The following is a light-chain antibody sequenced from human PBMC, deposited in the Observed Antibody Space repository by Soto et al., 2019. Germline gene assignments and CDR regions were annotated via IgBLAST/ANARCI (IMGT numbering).Light chain of an antibody. CDR1: SSDVGGYNY. CDR2: EVS. V-gene: IGLV2-8*01. J-gene: IGLJ2*01. Sequence: QSALTQPPSASGSPGQSVTISCTGTSSDVGGYNYVSWYQQHPGKAPKLMIYEVSKRPSGVPDRSSGSKSGNTATLTVSGLHAEDEADYYCISSAGSKQVFGGGTK. CDR3: ISSAGSKQV.